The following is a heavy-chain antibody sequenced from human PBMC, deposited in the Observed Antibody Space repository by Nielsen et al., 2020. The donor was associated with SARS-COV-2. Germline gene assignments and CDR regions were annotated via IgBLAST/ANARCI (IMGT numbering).Heavy chain of an antibody. D-gene: IGHD5-24*01. CDR1: GGSISSGGYS. CDR2: IFYRGNT. CDR3: VRIDMATISVDY. J-gene: IGHJ4*02. Sequence: SETLSLTCAVSGGSISSGGYSWSWIRQPPGKGLEWIGYIFYRGNTNYNPSLKSRVTISVDTSKNQFSLKVNPVTAADTAVYYCVRIDMATISVDYWGRGTLVTVSS. V-gene: IGHV4-61*08.